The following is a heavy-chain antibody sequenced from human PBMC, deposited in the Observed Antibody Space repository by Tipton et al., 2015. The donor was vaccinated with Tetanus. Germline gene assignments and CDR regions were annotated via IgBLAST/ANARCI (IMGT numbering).Heavy chain of an antibody. V-gene: IGHV4-61*08. D-gene: IGHD3-10*01. CDR3: ARHPPPYYHGSGSYLDY. CDR2: ISSSGST. CDR1: GGSLRSGDHY. J-gene: IGHJ4*02. Sequence: GLVKPSETLSLTCSVSGGSLRSGDHYWSWIRQPPGKGLEWLAYISSSGSTNSNYSLKSRITMSRDTSKNQFSLRLSSVTAADTAVYFCARHPPPYYHGSGSYLDYWGQGTPVTVSS.